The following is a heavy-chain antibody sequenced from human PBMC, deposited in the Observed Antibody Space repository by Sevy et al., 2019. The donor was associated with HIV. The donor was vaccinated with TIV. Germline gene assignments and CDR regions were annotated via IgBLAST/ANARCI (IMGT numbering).Heavy chain of an antibody. CDR2: LYYGGST. D-gene: IGHD2-8*01. J-gene: IGHJ2*01. CDR3: VRHLTNYLYWYFDL. Sequence: SETLSLTCTVSGGSISGSTNYWGWIRQSPGKGLEWIGSLYYGGSTYLNPSLKSRVTTSVDTSKNQFSLKLISVTAADTAVYYCVRHLTNYLYWYFDLWGRGALVTVSS. CDR1: GGSISGSTNY. V-gene: IGHV4-39*01.